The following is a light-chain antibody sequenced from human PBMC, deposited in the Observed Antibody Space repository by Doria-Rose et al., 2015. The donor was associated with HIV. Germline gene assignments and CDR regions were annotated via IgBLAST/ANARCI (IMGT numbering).Light chain of an antibody. J-gene: IGKJ5*01. CDR1: QDIRNY. Sequence: DIRLTQSPSSLSASVGDRVTITCQASQDIRNYLNWYQQKPGRAPKLLIYDASNLETGVPSRFSGSGYGTDFTFTISSLQPEDFATYYCQQYDSLPSITFGQGTRLEI. V-gene: IGKV1-33*01. CDR2: DAS. CDR3: QQYDSLPSIT.